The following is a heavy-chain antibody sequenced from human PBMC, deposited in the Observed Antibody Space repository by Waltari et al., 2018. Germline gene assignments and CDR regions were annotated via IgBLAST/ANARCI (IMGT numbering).Heavy chain of an antibody. CDR3: ARVEGAAGLDI. J-gene: IGHJ3*02. CDR1: GYTFTSYA. D-gene: IGHD3-16*01. Sequence: QVQLVQSGAEVKKPGASVKVSCKASGYTFTSYAMHWVRQAPGQRLEWMGWINDGNGNTKYSQKCQGRVTITRDTSASTAYMELSSLRSEDTAVYYCARVEGAAGLDIWGQGTMVTVSS. V-gene: IGHV1-3*01. CDR2: INDGNGNT.